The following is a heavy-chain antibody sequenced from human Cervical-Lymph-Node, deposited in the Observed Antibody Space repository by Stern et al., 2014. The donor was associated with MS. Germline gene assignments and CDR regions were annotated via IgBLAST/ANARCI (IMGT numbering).Heavy chain of an antibody. D-gene: IGHD5-12*01. J-gene: IGHJ4*02. CDR3: ARVPLVTTTFAS. Sequence: QVQLQESGPGLVKPSQTLSLTCTVSGVSIGSGGYYLSWVRQHTGKGLEWIGNIYSSGSTYYTPSLKSRVPISIDMSENQFSLNLTSVTAADTAVYFCARVPLVTTTFASWGQGTLVTVSS. CDR2: IYSSGST. CDR1: GVSIGSGGYY. V-gene: IGHV4-31*03.